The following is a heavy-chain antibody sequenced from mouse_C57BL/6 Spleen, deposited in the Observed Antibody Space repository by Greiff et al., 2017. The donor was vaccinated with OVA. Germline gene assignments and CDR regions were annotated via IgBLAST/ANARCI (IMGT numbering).Heavy chain of an antibody. CDR3: ARLATTVVVPRYFDV. CDR2: INPSNGGT. D-gene: IGHD1-1*01. CDR1: GYTFTSYW. V-gene: IGHV1-53*01. J-gene: IGHJ1*03. Sequence: QVQLQQSGTELVKPGASVKLSCKASGYTFTSYWMHWVKQRPGQGLEWIGNINPSNGGTNYNEKFKSKATLTVDKSSSTAYMQLSSLTSEDSAVYYCARLATTVVVPRYFDVWGTGTTVTVSS.